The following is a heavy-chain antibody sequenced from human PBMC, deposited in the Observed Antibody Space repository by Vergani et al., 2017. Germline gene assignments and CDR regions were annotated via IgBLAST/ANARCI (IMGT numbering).Heavy chain of an antibody. J-gene: IGHJ4*02. CDR2: IYPADSDT. CDR3: ARHTTNTDS. D-gene: IGHD1-1*01. V-gene: IGHV5-51*01. Sequence: EVELVQSGPEMRKPGESLKISCKGSEYSFGNYWIGWVRQMPGKGLEWMGIIYPADSDTRYSPSFQGQVTISAHKSISTAFLQWDSLKASDTALYYCARHTTNTDSWGQGTLVTVSS. CDR1: EYSFGNYW.